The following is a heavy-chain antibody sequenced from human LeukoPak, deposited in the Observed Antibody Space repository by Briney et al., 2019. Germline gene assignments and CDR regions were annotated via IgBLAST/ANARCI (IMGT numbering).Heavy chain of an antibody. CDR1: GFTFSSYS. CDR2: IKQDGNEK. Sequence: GGSLRLSCAASGFTFSSYSMNWVRQAPGKGLEWVANIKQDGNEKYYVGSVKGRFTISRDNAKNSLYLQMNSLRAEDTAVYYCARDPLTQNDYWGQGTLVSVSS. J-gene: IGHJ4*02. CDR3: ARDPLTQNDY. D-gene: IGHD1-14*01. V-gene: IGHV3-7*01.